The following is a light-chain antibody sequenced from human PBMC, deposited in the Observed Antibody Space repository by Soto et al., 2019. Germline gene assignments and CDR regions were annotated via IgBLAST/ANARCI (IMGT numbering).Light chain of an antibody. V-gene: IGKV3-15*01. Sequence: ETVMTQSPATLSVSPGQGATLSCRASQRVGGDLAWYQQKPGQAPRLLIYGASARATAIPGRFSGSGSGTEFTLTISSLQSEDSAVYYCQQYNNWPLTFGGGTKWIS. CDR1: QRVGGD. J-gene: IGKJ4*01. CDR2: GAS. CDR3: QQYNNWPLT.